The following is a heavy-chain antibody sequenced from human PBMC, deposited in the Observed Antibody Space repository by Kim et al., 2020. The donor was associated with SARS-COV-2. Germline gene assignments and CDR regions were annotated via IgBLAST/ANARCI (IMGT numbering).Heavy chain of an antibody. J-gene: IGHJ3*02. D-gene: IGHD6-19*01. CDR3: ARDFAGAGAFDI. V-gene: IGHV1-2*05. Sequence: NYAQKFQGRVTMTRDTSISAAYMELSRLGSDDTVVYYCARDFAGAGAFDIWGQGTMVTVSS.